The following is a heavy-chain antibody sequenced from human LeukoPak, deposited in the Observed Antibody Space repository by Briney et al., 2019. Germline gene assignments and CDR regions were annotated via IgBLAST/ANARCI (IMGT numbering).Heavy chain of an antibody. Sequence: GGSLRLSCASSGFTFNNYAMTWVRPPQGKGLEWVSSITASGASTYCADSVKGRFTISRDNSKNTLYLQMSSLRAEDTAVYYCARDYPTSGIVTIFDYWGQGTLVTVSS. V-gene: IGHV3-23*01. CDR3: ARDYPTSGIVTIFDY. CDR1: GFTFNNYA. D-gene: IGHD1-1*01. J-gene: IGHJ4*02. CDR2: ITASGAST.